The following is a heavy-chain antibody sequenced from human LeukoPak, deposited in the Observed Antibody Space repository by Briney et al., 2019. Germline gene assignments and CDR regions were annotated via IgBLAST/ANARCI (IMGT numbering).Heavy chain of an antibody. J-gene: IGHJ4*02. CDR2: IRYDGSNK. D-gene: IGHD4-17*01. CDR1: GFTFSSYG. V-gene: IGHV3-30*02. CDR3: AKGKSATVTTSYFDY. Sequence: GGSLRLSCAASGFTFSSYGMHWVRQAPGKGLEWVAFIRYDGSNKYYADSVKGRFTISRDNSKNTLYPQMNSLRAEDTAVYYCAKGKSATVTTSYFDYWGQGTLVTVSS.